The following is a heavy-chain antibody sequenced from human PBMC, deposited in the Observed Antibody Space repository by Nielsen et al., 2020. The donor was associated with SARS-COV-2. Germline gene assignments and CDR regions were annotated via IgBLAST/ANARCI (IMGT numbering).Heavy chain of an antibody. CDR3: ARETLDHTSSFVDH. V-gene: IGHV3-30-3*01. J-gene: IGHJ5*02. D-gene: IGHD3-10*01. CDR2: ISYDGDNE. CDR1: GFTFTTFP. Sequence: GGPLRLSFAPSGFTFTTFPMHWVRQAPGKGLEWLAFISYDGDNEHYADSVKGRFTVSRDNSKDTLHLQMSSLNPEDTAIYFCARETLDHTSSFVDHWGQGTLVTVSS.